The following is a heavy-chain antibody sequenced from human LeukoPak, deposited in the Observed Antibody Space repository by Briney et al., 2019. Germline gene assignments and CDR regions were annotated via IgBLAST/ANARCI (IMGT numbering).Heavy chain of an antibody. D-gene: IGHD6-19*01. CDR1: GFTYDDYA. V-gene: IGHV3-43*02. J-gene: IGHJ5*02. Sequence: QPGGSLRLSCAASGFTYDDYAMHWVRPAPGKDLEWVSLISGDGGSTDYADPVKGRFTISRDNSKNSLYLQMNSVRTEDTALYYCAKPGDSSGWYLWGQGTLVTVSS. CDR2: ISGDGGST. CDR3: AKPGDSSGWYL.